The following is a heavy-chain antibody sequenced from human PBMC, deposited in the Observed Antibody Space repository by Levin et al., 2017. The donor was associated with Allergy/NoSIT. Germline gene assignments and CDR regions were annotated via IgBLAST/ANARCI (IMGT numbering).Heavy chain of an antibody. CDR3: ARANSSHWFDP. D-gene: IGHD6-13*01. CDR2: INHSGST. CDR1: GGSFSGYY. V-gene: IGHV4-34*01. Sequence: TSETLSLTCAVYGGSFSGYYWSWIRQPPGKGLEWIGEINHSGSTNYNPSLKSRVTISVDTSKNQFSLKLSSVTAADTAVYYCARANSSHWFDPWGQGTLVTVSS. J-gene: IGHJ5*02.